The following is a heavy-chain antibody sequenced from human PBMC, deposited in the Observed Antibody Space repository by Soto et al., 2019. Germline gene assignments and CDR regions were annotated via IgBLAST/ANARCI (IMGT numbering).Heavy chain of an antibody. CDR2: ISGSGGST. Sequence: EVQLLESGGGLVQPGGSLRLSCAASGFTFSSYAMSWVRQAPGKGLEWVSAISGSGGSTYYADSVKGRFTISRDTSKNTLYLQMNSLRAEDTAVYYCAKSLIPGRDSSVRPSPLGQGTLVTVSS. CDR3: AKSLIPGRDSSVRPSP. D-gene: IGHD3-22*01. CDR1: GFTFSSYA. J-gene: IGHJ5*02. V-gene: IGHV3-23*01.